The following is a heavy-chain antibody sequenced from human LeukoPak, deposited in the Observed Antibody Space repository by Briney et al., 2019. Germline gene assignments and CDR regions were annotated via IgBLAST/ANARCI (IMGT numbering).Heavy chain of an antibody. V-gene: IGHV3-23*01. CDR1: GFTVSSNY. J-gene: IGHJ3*02. D-gene: IGHD4-23*01. Sequence: SGGSLRLSCAASGFTVSSNYMSWVRQAPGKGLEWVSGIGYTGDSTFYADSVKGRFTVSRDSSKNTLFLHMNSLRAEDTALYYCAKSPTVDAAFDIWGQGTMVTVSS. CDR2: IGYTGDST. CDR3: AKSPTVDAAFDI.